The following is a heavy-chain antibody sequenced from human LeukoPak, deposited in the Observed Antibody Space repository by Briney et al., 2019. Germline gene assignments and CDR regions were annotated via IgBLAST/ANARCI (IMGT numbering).Heavy chain of an antibody. CDR3: ARDGGYYDSSGYYYLWYFDY. D-gene: IGHD3-22*01. J-gene: IGHJ4*02. CDR1: GYTFTNYG. Sequence: GASVKVSCKASGYTFTNYGISWVRQAPGQGLEWMGWISPNSGGTNYAQKFQGRVTMTRDTSISTAYMELSRLRSDDTAVHYCARDGGYYDSSGYYYLWYFDYWGQGTLVTVSS. V-gene: IGHV1-2*02. CDR2: ISPNSGGT.